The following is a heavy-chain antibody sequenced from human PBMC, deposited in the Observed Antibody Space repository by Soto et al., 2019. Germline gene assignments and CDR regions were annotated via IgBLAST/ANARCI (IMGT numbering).Heavy chain of an antibody. Sequence: QVQLVQSGAEVKKPGASVKVSCKASGYTFTSYHVTWVRQAPGQGLEWMRWISAYNGNTNYAQKLQGRVTMTTDTSTSTAYMELRSLRFDNTAVHYCARDSPPPREWGQGTLVTVSS. CDR3: ARDSPPPRE. J-gene: IGHJ4*02. CDR1: GYTFTSYH. V-gene: IGHV1-18*01. CDR2: ISAYNGNT.